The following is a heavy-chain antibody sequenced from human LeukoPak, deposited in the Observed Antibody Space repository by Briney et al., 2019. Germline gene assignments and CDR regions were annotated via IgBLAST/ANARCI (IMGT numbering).Heavy chain of an antibody. V-gene: IGHV1-18*01. CDR3: ASMQEYSSSWYYFDY. J-gene: IGHJ4*02. CDR1: GYTFTSYG. CDR2: ISAYNGNT. D-gene: IGHD6-13*01. Sequence: GASVKVSCKASGYTFTSYGISWVRQAPGQGLEWMGWISAYNGNTNYAQKLQGRLTLTTDTSTSTAYMELRSLRSDDTAVYYCASMQEYSSSWYYFDYWGQGTLVTVSS.